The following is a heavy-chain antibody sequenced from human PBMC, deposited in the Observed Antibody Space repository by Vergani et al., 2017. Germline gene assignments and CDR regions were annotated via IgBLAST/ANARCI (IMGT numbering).Heavy chain of an antibody. CDR3: ARQQDGSDFSYNMDV. CDR1: GGSISSYY. J-gene: IGHJ6*02. D-gene: IGHD2-21*01. Sequence: QVQLQESGPGLVKPSETLSLTCTVSGGSISSYYWSWIRQPPGKGLEWIGYIYYSGSTNYNPSLKSRVTISVDTSKNQFSLKLSSVTAADTAVYYCARQQDGSDFSYNMDVWGQGTTVTVSS. V-gene: IGHV4-59*01. CDR2: IYYSGST.